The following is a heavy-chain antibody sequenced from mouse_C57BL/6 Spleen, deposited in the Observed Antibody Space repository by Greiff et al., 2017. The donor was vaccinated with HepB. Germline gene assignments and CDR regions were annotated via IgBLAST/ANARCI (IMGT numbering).Heavy chain of an antibody. D-gene: IGHD1-3*01. CDR3: SRHERLITGDWYFDV. V-gene: IGHV5-6*01. CDR2: ISSGGSYT. Sequence: EVQLVESGGDLVKPGGSLKLSCAASGFNFSSYGMSWVRQTPDKRLEWVATISSGGSYTYYPDSVKGRFTISRDNSKNTLYLQRSSLKSEDTAMYYCSRHERLITGDWYFDVWCTGTTVTVSS. CDR1: GFNFSSYG. J-gene: IGHJ1*03.